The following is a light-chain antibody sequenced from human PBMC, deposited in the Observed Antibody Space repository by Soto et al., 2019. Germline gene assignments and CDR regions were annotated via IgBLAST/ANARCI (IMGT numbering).Light chain of an antibody. CDR1: QSISTW. Sequence: DIQMTQSPSTLSASLGDRVTITCRASQSISTWLAWYQQKPGKAPKLLIYDASSLESGVPSRFSGSGSGTEFTLTISSLQPDDFGTYYCQQYKTYSWTFGQGTKVE. J-gene: IGKJ1*01. CDR2: DAS. CDR3: QQYKTYSWT. V-gene: IGKV1-5*01.